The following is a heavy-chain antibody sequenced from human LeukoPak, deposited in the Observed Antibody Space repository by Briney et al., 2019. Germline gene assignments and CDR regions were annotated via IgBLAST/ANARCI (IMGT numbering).Heavy chain of an antibody. CDR2: IYTSGST. J-gene: IGHJ3*02. D-gene: IGHD3-3*01. V-gene: IGHV4-61*02. Sequence: SETLSLTCTVSGGSISSGSYYWSWIRQPAGKGLEWIGRIYTSGSTNYNPSLKSRVTISVDASKNQFSLKLSSVTAADTAVYYCASSSITIFGVVDLGVSLDAFDIWGQGTMVTVSS. CDR1: GGSISSGSYY. CDR3: ASSSITIFGVVDLGVSLDAFDI.